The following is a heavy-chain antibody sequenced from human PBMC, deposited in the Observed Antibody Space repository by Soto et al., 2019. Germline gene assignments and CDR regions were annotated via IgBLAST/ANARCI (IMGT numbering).Heavy chain of an antibody. Sequence: EVQLLESGGGLVQPGGSLRLSCAASGFTFTTYAVSWVRQAPGKGLEWLSAISGSGGSTYYADSVKGRLTISRDNSKNILYLQMNSLRAEDTAIYYCAKGDPRDFWSAYYRSYYYGMDVWGQGTTVTVSS. CDR1: GFTFTTYA. V-gene: IGHV3-23*01. CDR3: AKGDPRDFWSAYYRSYYYGMDV. J-gene: IGHJ6*02. CDR2: ISGSGGST. D-gene: IGHD3-3*01.